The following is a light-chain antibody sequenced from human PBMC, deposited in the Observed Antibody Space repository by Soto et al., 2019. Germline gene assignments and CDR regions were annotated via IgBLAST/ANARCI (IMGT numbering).Light chain of an antibody. J-gene: IGLJ2*01. Sequence: QLVLTQSPSASATPGQRVIISCSGSRSNIGTYAVNWYQQLPGTAPTLLIFRNHQRPSGVPDRFSGSKSGTSASLAISGPQSEDEADYYCAAWDDSLRAVVFGGGTKLTVL. CDR3: AAWDDSLRAVV. CDR2: RNH. CDR1: RSNIGTYA. V-gene: IGLV1-44*01.